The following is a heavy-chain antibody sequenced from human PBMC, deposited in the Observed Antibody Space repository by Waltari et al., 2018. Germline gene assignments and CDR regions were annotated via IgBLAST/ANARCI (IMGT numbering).Heavy chain of an antibody. CDR3: ARKVRMVVVAATQNDAFDI. V-gene: IGHV4-61*02. CDR2: IYTSGST. Sequence: QVQLQESGPGLVKPSQTLSLTCTVSGGSISSGHYYWSWIRQPAGNGLEWIGRIYTSGSTNYNPSLKSRVTISVDTSKNQFSLKLSSVTAADTAVYYCARKVRMVVVAATQNDAFDIWGQGTMVTVSS. CDR1: GGSISSGHYY. D-gene: IGHD2-15*01. J-gene: IGHJ3*02.